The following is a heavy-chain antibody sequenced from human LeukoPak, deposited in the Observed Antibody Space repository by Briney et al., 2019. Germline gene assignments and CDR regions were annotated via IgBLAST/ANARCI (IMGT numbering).Heavy chain of an antibody. Sequence: GGSLRLSCAASGFTFSNAWMSWVRQAPGKGLGWVGRIKSKTDGGTTDYAAPVKGRFTISRDDSKNTLYLQMNSLKTEDTAVYYCTTGYYDFWSGYYTNWGQGTLVTVSS. CDR1: GFTFSNAW. D-gene: IGHD3-3*01. CDR3: TTGYYDFWSGYYTN. V-gene: IGHV3-15*01. J-gene: IGHJ4*02. CDR2: IKSKTDGGTT.